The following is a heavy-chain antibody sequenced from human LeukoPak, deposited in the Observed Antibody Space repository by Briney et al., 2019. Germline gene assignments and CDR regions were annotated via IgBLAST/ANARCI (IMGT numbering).Heavy chain of an antibody. V-gene: IGHV3-73*01. D-gene: IGHD2-15*01. Sequence: GSLRLSCAASGFTFSGSAMHWVRQASGKGLEWVGRIRSKANSYATAYAASVKGRFTISRDDSKNTAYLQMNSLKTEDTAVYYCTRRPGYCSGGSCTGDYYYYYYMDVWGKGTTVTVSS. CDR3: TRRPGYCSGGSCTGDYYYYYYMDV. J-gene: IGHJ6*03. CDR1: GFTFSGSA. CDR2: IRSKANSYAT.